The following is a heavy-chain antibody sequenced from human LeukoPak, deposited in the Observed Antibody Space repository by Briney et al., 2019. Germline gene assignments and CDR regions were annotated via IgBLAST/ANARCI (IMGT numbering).Heavy chain of an antibody. V-gene: IGHV3-48*03. Sequence: GGSLRLSCAASGFTFSSYEMNWVRQAPGKGLEWVSYISSSGSTIYYADSVKGRFTISRDNSKNTLYLQMNSLRAEDTAVYYCAKDPGHITMIVALFDYWGQGTLVTVSS. D-gene: IGHD3-22*01. CDR1: GFTFSSYE. CDR3: AKDPGHITMIVALFDY. CDR2: ISSSGSTI. J-gene: IGHJ4*02.